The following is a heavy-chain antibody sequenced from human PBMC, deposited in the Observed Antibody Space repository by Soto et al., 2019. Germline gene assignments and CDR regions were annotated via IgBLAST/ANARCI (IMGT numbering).Heavy chain of an antibody. J-gene: IGHJ3*02. CDR1: GFTFDDYG. CDR3: ARDGSYGFWDAFDI. Sequence: EVQLVESGGGVVRPGGSLRLSCAASGFTFDDYGMTWVRQAPGKGLEWVSGINWNGASTGYADSVNGRFTISSDNAKNALYLQMNRLRAEDTALYYCARDGSYGFWDAFDIWGHGTMVTVSS. V-gene: IGHV3-20*04. CDR2: INWNGAST. D-gene: IGHD5-18*01.